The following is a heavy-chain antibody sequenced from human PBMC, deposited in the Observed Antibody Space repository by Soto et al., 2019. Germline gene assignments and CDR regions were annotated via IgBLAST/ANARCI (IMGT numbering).Heavy chain of an antibody. CDR2: IYPGDSDT. CDR3: ARTYYDILTGYPYGMDV. CDR1: GYSFTSYW. D-gene: IGHD3-9*01. Sequence: PGESLKISCKGSGYSFTSYWIGWVRQMPGKGLEWMGIIYPGDSDTRYSPSFQGQVTISADKSISTAYLQWSSLKASDTAMYYCARTYYDILTGYPYGMDVWGQGTTVTVSS. J-gene: IGHJ6*02. V-gene: IGHV5-51*01.